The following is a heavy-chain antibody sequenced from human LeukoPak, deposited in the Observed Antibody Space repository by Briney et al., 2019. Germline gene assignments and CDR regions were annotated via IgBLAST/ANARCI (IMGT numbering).Heavy chain of an antibody. Sequence: GGSLRLSCAASGFTFSSYGMHWVRQAPGKGLEWVAVISYDGSNKYYADSVKGRFTISRDNSKNTLYLRMNSLRAEDTAVYYCAKGSGSLDYWGQGTLVTVSS. J-gene: IGHJ4*02. CDR1: GFTFSSYG. V-gene: IGHV3-30*18. CDR2: ISYDGSNK. D-gene: IGHD1-26*01. CDR3: AKGSGSLDY.